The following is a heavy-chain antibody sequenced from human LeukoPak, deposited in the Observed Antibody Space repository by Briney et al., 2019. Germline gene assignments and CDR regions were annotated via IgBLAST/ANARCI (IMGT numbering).Heavy chain of an antibody. CDR3: ARERGDVNRYGGWLSD. V-gene: IGHV3-11*01. D-gene: IGHD2-21*02. J-gene: IGHJ4*02. CDR2: ISSSGSTI. CDR1: GFTFSGYY. Sequence: NPGGSLRLSCAASGFTFSGYYMSWIRQAPGKGLEWVSYISSSGSTIYYADSVKGRFTISRDNSKNTLYLQMNSLRAEDTAVYYCARERGDVNRYGGWLSDWGQGTLVTVSS.